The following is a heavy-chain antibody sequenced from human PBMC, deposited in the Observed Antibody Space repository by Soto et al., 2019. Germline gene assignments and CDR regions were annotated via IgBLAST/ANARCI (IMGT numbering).Heavy chain of an antibody. Sequence: DAQLVESGGGLVKPGGSLRLSCAASGFTFSSYSFNWVRQAPGKGLEWVSSISSSSRYIYYADSVKGRFTISRDNAKNSLYLQMNSLRAEDTAVYYCARMTEEYQLLVPYGMDVWVQGTTVTVSS. CDR2: ISSSSRYI. J-gene: IGHJ6*02. CDR3: ARMTEEYQLLVPYGMDV. V-gene: IGHV3-21*01. CDR1: GFTFSSYS. D-gene: IGHD2-2*01.